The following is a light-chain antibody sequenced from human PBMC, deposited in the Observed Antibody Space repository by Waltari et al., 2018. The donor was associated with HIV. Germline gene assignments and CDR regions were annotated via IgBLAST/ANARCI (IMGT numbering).Light chain of an antibody. J-gene: IGLJ2*01. Sequence: QSLLTQPPSASGTPGQRVTISCSGSSSNNGSNYVYWYHQLQGTAPKLLILRNIQRPSGVPDLFSGSKSGTSASLAIRGLRSEDEADYYCAVWDDSLSVVFGGGTKLTVL. CDR2: RNI. CDR3: AVWDDSLSVV. CDR1: SSNNGSNY. V-gene: IGLV1-47*01.